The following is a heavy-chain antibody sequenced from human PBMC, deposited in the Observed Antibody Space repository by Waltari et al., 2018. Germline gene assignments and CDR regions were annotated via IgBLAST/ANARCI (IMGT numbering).Heavy chain of an antibody. CDR2: IYYSGST. CDR3: ARGPVWERWFDP. Sequence: QVQMQESGPGLVKPSETLSLTCTVSGGSISSYYWSCIRQPPGKGLEWIGYIYYSGSTNYNPSLKSRVTISVDTSKNQFSLKLSSVTAADTAVYYCARGPVWERWFDPWGQGTLVTVSS. D-gene: IGHD3-16*01. V-gene: IGHV4-59*01. J-gene: IGHJ5*02. CDR1: GGSISSYY.